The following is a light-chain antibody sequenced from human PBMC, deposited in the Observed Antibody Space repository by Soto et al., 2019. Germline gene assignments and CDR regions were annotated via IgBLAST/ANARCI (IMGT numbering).Light chain of an antibody. CDR2: EVS. V-gene: IGLV2-23*02. J-gene: IGLJ1*01. Sequence: QSVLTQPASVSGSPGQSITISCTGTSSDVGSYNLVSWYQQHPGEAPKFLIYEVSKRPSGVSNRFSASKSGNTASLTISGLQPEDEADYYCCSYAGSGTYVFGTGTKLTVL. CDR1: SSDVGSYNL. CDR3: CSYAGSGTYV.